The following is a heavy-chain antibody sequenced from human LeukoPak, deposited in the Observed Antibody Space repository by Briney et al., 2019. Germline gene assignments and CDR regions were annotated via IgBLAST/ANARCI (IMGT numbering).Heavy chain of an antibody. V-gene: IGHV3-64D*06. CDR3: VKESGFMVVPNSAFDI. J-gene: IGHJ3*02. D-gene: IGHD2-15*01. CDR1: GXTFNSYP. CDR2: ISRNGGST. Sequence: PGGSLRLSCSASGXTFNSYPVHWVRQAPGKGLEYVSGISRNGGSTYYADSVKGRFTISRDNSKNTLYLQMSSLRAEDTAVYYCVKESGFMVVPNSAFDIWGQGIMVTVSS.